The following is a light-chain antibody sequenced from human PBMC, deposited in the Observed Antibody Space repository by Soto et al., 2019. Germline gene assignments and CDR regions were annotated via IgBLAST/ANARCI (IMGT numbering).Light chain of an antibody. CDR3: QHYYGTSPIT. V-gene: IGKV3-15*01. Sequence: EIVMTQSPATLSVSPGERATLSCRASENIYTNLAWYQQKPGQAPRLLFYGASTRATGLPARFSGTGSGTDFTLTISSLESEDFALYYCQHYYGTSPITFGQGTRLEIK. CDR2: GAS. CDR1: ENIYTN. J-gene: IGKJ5*01.